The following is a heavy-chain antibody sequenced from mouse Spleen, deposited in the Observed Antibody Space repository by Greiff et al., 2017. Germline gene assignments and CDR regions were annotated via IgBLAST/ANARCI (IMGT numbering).Heavy chain of an antibody. Sequence: EVKLQESGPGLVKPSQSLSLTCSVTGYSITSGYYWNWIRQFPGNKLEWMGYISYDGSNNYNPSLKNRISITRDTSKNQFFLKLNSVTTEDTATYYCARDLLTTVVATDWGQGTLVTVSA. J-gene: IGHJ3*01. CDR3: ARDLLTTVVATD. CDR2: ISYDGSN. V-gene: IGHV3-6*01. D-gene: IGHD1-1*01. CDR1: GYSITSGYY.